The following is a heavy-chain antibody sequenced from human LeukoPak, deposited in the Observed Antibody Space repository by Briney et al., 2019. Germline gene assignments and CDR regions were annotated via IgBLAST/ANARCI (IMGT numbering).Heavy chain of an antibody. J-gene: IGHJ4*02. CDR3: ARDPAPYENTIATILVHY. Sequence: ASVKVSCKASGYTFTGYYMHWVRQAPGQGLEWMGRINPNSGGTNYAQKFQGRVTMTRDTSISTAYMELSRLRSDDTAVYYCARDPAPYENTIATILVHYWDQGTLVTVSS. CDR1: GYTFTGYY. D-gene: IGHD1-26*01. V-gene: IGHV1-2*06. CDR2: INPNSGGT.